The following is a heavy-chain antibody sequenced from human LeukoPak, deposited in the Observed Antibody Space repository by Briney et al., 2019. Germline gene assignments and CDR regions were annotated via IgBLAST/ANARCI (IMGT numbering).Heavy chain of an antibody. D-gene: IGHD3-22*01. V-gene: IGHV4-59*01. J-gene: IGHJ4*02. CDR2: IYRSGST. Sequence: SETLSLTCTVSGGSINFYYWNWIRQPPGKGLEWIGYIYRSGSTNYNPSLKSRVTISVDTSKNQFSLKLSSVTAADTAVYYCAGDSSGYDPFDYWGQGTLVTVSS. CDR3: AGDSSGYDPFDY. CDR1: GGSINFYY.